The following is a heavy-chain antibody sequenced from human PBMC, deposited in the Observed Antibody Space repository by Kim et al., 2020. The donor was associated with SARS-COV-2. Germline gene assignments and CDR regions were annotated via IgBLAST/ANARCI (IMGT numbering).Heavy chain of an antibody. D-gene: IGHD2-15*01. CDR2: ISGSGGST. V-gene: IGHV3-23*01. CDR1: GFTFSSYA. Sequence: GGSLRLSCAASGFTFSSYAMSWVRQASGKGLEWVSAISGSGGSTYYADSVKGRFTISRDNSKNTLYLQMNSLRAEDTAVYYCAKDPLGAVVVVAGWFDPWGQGTLVTVSS. J-gene: IGHJ5*02. CDR3: AKDPLGAVVVVAGWFDP.